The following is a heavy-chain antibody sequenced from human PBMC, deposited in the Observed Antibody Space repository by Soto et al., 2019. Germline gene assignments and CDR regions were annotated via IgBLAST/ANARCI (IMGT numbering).Heavy chain of an antibody. D-gene: IGHD2-15*01. CDR2: ISYDGSNK. CDR1: GFTFSSYG. CDR3: AKRSFSGGRRGAFDY. V-gene: IGHV3-30*18. Sequence: GGSLRLSCAASGFTFSSYGMHWVRQAPGKGLEWVAVISYDGSNKYYADSVKGRFTISRDNSKNTLYLQMNSLRAEDTAVYYCAKRSFSGGRRGAFDYWGQGTLVTVSS. J-gene: IGHJ4*02.